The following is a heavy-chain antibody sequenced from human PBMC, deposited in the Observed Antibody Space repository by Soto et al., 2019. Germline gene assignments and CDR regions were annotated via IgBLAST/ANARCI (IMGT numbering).Heavy chain of an antibody. V-gene: IGHV3-23*01. CDR3: AKDHTAYYYDSSGPLSPDY. CDR2: ISGSGGST. D-gene: IGHD3-22*01. CDR1: GFTFSSYA. J-gene: IGHJ4*02. Sequence: LRLSCAASGFTFSSYAMSWVRQAPGKGLEWVSAISGSGGSTYYADSVKGRFTISRDNSKNTLYLQMNSLRAEDTAVYYCAKDHTAYYYDSSGPLSPDYWGQGTLVTVSS.